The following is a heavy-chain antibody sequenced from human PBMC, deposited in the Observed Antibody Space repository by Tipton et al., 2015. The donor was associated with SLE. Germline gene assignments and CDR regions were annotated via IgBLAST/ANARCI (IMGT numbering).Heavy chain of an antibody. Sequence: QVQLVQSGAEVKKPGASVKVSCKASGYTFTSYWMHWVRQAPGQGLEWMGIINPNDGRSTYAQKFQGRVTVTRDTSTSTVYMEMSSLRSEDTAVYYCARDGLAYDSSVNWFDPWGQGTLVTVSS. J-gene: IGHJ5*02. V-gene: IGHV1-46*01. D-gene: IGHD3-22*01. CDR2: INPNDGRS. CDR1: GYTFTSYW. CDR3: ARDGLAYDSSVNWFDP.